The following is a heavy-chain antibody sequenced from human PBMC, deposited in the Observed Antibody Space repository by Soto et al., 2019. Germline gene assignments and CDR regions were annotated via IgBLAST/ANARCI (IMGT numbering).Heavy chain of an antibody. V-gene: IGHV3-72*01. D-gene: IGHD2-21*02. CDR3: AREGVVGGNSGNYYYYGMGV. Sequence: PVGSLRLSCAVSGFTFSDHYMDWVRQAPGKGLEWVGRTRNKDHSYSTEYADSVKGRFTISRDNSKNTLYLQMNSLRAEDTAVYYCAREGVVGGNSGNYYYYGMGVWGQGTTVTVSS. CDR2: TRNKDHSYST. J-gene: IGHJ6*02. CDR1: GFTFSDHY.